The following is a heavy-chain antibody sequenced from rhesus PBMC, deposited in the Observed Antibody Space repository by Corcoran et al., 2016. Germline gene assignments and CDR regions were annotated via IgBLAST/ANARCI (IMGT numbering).Heavy chain of an antibody. Sequence: QVQLQESGPGLVKPSETLSITCAVSGYSISSGYYWNWIRQPPGKGLEWIGDNTYIGTPAYTPSRKSRVIISRATSNNLFSLQLTSVTAADTAVDYCARLRYYGLDSWGQGVVVTVSS. V-gene: IGHV4-122*02. CDR3: ARLRYYGLDS. CDR1: GYSISSGYY. CDR2: NTYIGTP. J-gene: IGHJ6*01. D-gene: IGHD4-29*01.